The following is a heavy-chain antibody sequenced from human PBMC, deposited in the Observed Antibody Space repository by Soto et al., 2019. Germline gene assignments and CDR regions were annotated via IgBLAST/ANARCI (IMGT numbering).Heavy chain of an antibody. V-gene: IGHV1-8*01. CDR2: MNPNSGNT. CDR1: GYTFTSYD. CDR3: ARAKDRVGDDVFSRYYYYMDV. D-gene: IGHD4-17*01. Sequence: QVQLVQSGAEVKKPGASVKVSCKASGYTFTSYDINWVRQATGQGLEWMGWMNPNSGNTGDAQKFPGRVTMTRNTSISTAYMELSSLRSEDTAVYYCARAKDRVGDDVFSRYYYYMDVSGKGTTVTVSS. J-gene: IGHJ6*03.